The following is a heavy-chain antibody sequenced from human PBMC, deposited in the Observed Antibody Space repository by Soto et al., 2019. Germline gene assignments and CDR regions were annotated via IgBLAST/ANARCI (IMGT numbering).Heavy chain of an antibody. CDR3: AGGYTYGYGPLDV. J-gene: IGHJ6*04. CDR1: SGSINSSNW. CDR2: IYYSGST. D-gene: IGHD5-18*01. V-gene: IGHV4-4*02. Sequence: QVQLQESGPGLVKASGTLSLTCAVSSGSINSSNWWSWVRQPPGKGLEWIEEIYYSGSTDYTPSLKSRVTISVDKSRNQFSLKLSSVTAADTAVYYCAGGYTYGYGPLDVWGKGTTVTVSS.